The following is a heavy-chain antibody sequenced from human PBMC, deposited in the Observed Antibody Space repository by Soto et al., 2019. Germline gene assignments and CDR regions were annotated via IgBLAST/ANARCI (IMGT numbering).Heavy chain of an antibody. CDR3: ARGHGQIRGALDV. J-gene: IGHJ6*02. Sequence: QVQLVQSGAEVKKPGASVKVSCKASGYRFETYAMTLVRQAPGQGLEWMGWISAYSVDTYAAQKFQDRLTMTKDTSTGTAYMELMCLTSDDTAVYYGARGHGQIRGALDVWGQGTTVTVSS. D-gene: IGHD4-17*01. CDR1: GYRFETYA. V-gene: IGHV1-18*01. CDR2: ISAYSVDT.